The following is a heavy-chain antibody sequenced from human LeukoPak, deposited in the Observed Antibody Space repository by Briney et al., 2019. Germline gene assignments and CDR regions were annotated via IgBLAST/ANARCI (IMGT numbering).Heavy chain of an antibody. Sequence: ASETLSLTCTVPRDSLSTDNWEWNSFRQPAGNGLEWIGRIYADEDSTYNPSLKSRVTISVDTSKNQLSLRLTSMTAADTAVDYCARGYYYRTWGQGTLVTVSS. CDR1: RDSLSTDNWE. CDR3: ARGYYYRT. D-gene: IGHD3-10*01. J-gene: IGHJ4*02. CDR2: IYADEDS. V-gene: IGHV4-61*02.